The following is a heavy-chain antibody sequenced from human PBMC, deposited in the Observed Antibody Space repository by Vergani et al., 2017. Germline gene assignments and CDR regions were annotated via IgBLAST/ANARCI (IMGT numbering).Heavy chain of an antibody. CDR1: GFTFSSYA. CDR2: ISGSGGST. D-gene: IGHD2-8*02. V-gene: IGHV3-23*01. J-gene: IGHJ5*02. Sequence: EVQLLESGGGLVQPGGSLRLSCAASGFTFSSYAMSWVRQAPGKGLEWVSAISGSGGSTYYADSVKGRFTISRDNAKNSLYLQMNSLRAEDTAVYYCARDTGSWWGRLWFDPWGQGTLVTVSS. CDR3: ARDTGSWWGRLWFDP.